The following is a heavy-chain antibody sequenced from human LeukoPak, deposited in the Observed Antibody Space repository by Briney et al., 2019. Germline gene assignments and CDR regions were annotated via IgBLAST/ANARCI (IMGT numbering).Heavy chain of an antibody. V-gene: IGHV3-23*01. J-gene: IGHJ6*02. CDR1: RFTFSNFA. Sequence: GGSLRLSCAASRFTFSNFALIWVRQAPGKGLEWVSIINDGGGNTYYADSVKGRFTISRDNSKNTLYLQMNSLRAEDTAVYYCARGLPTTSYYYYGMDVWGQGTTVTVSS. D-gene: IGHD4-17*01. CDR3: ARGLPTTSYYYYGMDV. CDR2: INDGGGNT.